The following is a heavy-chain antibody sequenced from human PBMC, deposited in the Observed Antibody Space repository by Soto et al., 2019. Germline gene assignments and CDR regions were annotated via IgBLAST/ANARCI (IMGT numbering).Heavy chain of an antibody. CDR3: ARESSRVGYYYGTDV. J-gene: IGHJ6*02. V-gene: IGHV3-30-3*01. CDR2: ISYDGSNK. CDR1: GFTFSSYA. Sequence: QVQLVESGGGVVQPGRSLRLSCAASGFTFSSYAMHWVRQAPGKGLEWVAVISYDGSNKYYADSVKGRFTISRDNSKNTLYLQMNSLRAEDTAVYYCARESSRVGYYYGTDVWGQGTTGTVS.